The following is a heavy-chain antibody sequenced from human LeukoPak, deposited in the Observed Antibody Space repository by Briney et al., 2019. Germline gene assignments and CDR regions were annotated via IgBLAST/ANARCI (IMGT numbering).Heavy chain of an antibody. CDR1: GFTFSNAW. V-gene: IGHV3-15*01. CDR2: IKSKTDGGTT. D-gene: IGHD1-1*01. J-gene: IGHJ4*02. Sequence: GGSLRLSCAASGFTFSNAWMSWVRQAPGKGLEWVGRIKSKTDGGTTDYAAPVKGRFTISRDDSKNTLYLQMNSLRAEDTAIYYCAKGSWNDFWGQGTLVTVSS. CDR3: AKGSWNDF.